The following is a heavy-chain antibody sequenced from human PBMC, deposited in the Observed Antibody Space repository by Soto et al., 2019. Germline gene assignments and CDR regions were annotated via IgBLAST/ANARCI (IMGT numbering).Heavy chain of an antibody. J-gene: IGHJ6*03. V-gene: IGHV3-9*01. D-gene: IGHD3-3*01. Sequence: GGSPRLSCAASGSTFYDYAMDWVRQEPGKGLEWVSGISWNSGSIGYADSVKGRFTISRDNAKNSLYLQMNSLRAEDTALYYCAKERQYYDFWSGYYYYYMDVWGKGTTVTVSS. CDR2: ISWNSGSI. CDR1: GSTFYDYA. CDR3: AKERQYYDFWSGYYYYYMDV.